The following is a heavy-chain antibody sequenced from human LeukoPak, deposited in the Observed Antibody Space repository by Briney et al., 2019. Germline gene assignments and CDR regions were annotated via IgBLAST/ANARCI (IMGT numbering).Heavy chain of an antibody. CDR3: ARVYYASWSGQPLSQHWLDP. CDR1: GFTFSSYE. Sequence: GGSLRLSCAASGFTFSSYEMNWVRQAPGKGLEWVSSISSSSSYIYYADSVKGRFTISRDNAKNSLYLQMNSLRVEDTAVYYCARVYYASWSGQPLSQHWLDPWGQGTLVTVSS. D-gene: IGHD3-3*01. V-gene: IGHV3-21*01. CDR2: ISSSSSYI. J-gene: IGHJ5*02.